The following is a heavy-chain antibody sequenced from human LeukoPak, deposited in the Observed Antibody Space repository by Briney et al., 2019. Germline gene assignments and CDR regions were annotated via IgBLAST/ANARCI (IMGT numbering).Heavy chain of an antibody. J-gene: IGHJ4*02. Sequence: GGSLRLSCAASGFAFSAYWMHWVRQAPGKGLEWVSRINEDATTISYADSVKGRFIISRDNSKKSRYLQMNNLRAEDTAVYYCVRDLVFVWTPGDDFDFWGQGTLVTVSS. V-gene: IGHV3-74*01. CDR3: VRDLVFVWTPGDDFDF. CDR1: GFAFSAYW. CDR2: INEDATTI. D-gene: IGHD3-16*01.